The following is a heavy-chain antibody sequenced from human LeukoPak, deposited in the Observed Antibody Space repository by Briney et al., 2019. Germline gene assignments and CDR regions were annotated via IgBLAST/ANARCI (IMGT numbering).Heavy chain of an antibody. CDR3: AKEVVATIEGGPFDY. J-gene: IGHJ4*02. CDR1: GFTFSRNA. Sequence: GGSLRLSCAASGFTFSRNAMIWVRQAPGKGLEWVSAISGSGSDTYYADSVKGRFTIFRDNSKNTVYLRMNSLRAEDTAVYYCAKEVVATIEGGPFDYWGQGTLVTVSS. V-gene: IGHV3-23*01. D-gene: IGHD5-12*01. CDR2: ISGSGSDT.